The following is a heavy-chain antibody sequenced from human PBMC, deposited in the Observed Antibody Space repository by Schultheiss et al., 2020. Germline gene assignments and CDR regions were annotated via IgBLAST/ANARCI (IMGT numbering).Heavy chain of an antibody. V-gene: IGHV3-21*04. CDR3: AKSRFLEWRN. Sequence: GGSLRLSCAASGFTFSSYGMHWVRQAPGKGLEWVSSISSGSTYIYYADSVQGRFTISRDNSKNTLYLQMHSLRAEDTAVYYCAKSRFLEWRNWGQGTLVTVSS. J-gene: IGHJ4*02. CDR1: GFTFSSYG. D-gene: IGHD3-3*01. CDR2: ISSGSTYI.